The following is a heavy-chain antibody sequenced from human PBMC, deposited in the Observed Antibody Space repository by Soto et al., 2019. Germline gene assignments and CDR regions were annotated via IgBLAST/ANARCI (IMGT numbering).Heavy chain of an antibody. Sequence: GGSLRLSCAASGFTFSTYSMNWVRQAPGKGLEWVSYISSSSSTIFYTDSVKGRFTISRDNSKNTLYLQMNSLRAEDTAVYYRAIYSSGWYPLDYWGQGTLVTVSS. D-gene: IGHD6-19*01. V-gene: IGHV3-48*01. CDR1: GFTFSTYS. J-gene: IGHJ4*02. CDR2: ISSSSSTI. CDR3: AIYSSGWYPLDY.